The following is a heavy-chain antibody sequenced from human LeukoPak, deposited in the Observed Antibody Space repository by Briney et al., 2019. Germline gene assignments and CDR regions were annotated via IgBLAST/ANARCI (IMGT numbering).Heavy chain of an antibody. CDR3: ARGFCTSTSCYGSY. J-gene: IGHJ4*02. CDR2: ISSSSSSI. D-gene: IGHD2-2*01. V-gene: IGHV3-21*01. CDR1: GFTFRSYT. Sequence: GGSLRLSCAASGFTFRSYTMNWVRQAPGKGLEWVSSISSSSSSIYYADSVKGRFAISRDNAKKSLYLQMNSLRAEDTAMYYCARGFCTSTSCYGSYWGQGTLVTVSS.